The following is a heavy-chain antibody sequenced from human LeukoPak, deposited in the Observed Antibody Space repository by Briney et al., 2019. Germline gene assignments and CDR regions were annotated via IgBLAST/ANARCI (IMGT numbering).Heavy chain of an antibody. V-gene: IGHV4-59*08. CDR3: ARGNAAAGTDY. J-gene: IGHJ4*02. CDR1: GGSISSCH. CDR2: IYYSGST. Sequence: PSETLSLTCTVSGGSISSCHWNWIRQPPGKGLEWIGYIYYSGSTNYNPSLKSRVTISVDTSKNQFSLKLSSVTAADTAVYYCARGNAAAGTDYWGQGTLVTVSS. D-gene: IGHD6-13*01.